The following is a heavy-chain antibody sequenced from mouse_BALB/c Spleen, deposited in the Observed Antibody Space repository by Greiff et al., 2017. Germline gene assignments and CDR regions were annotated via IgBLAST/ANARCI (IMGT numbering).Heavy chain of an antibody. Sequence: DVQLVESGGGLVQPGGSRKLSCAASGFTFSSFGMHWVRQAPEKGLEWVAYISSGSSTIYYADTVTGRFTISRDNPKNTLFLQMTSLRSEDTAMYYCARGITFDDWGQGTTRTVSS. CDR3: ARGITFDD. CDR1: GFTFSSFG. V-gene: IGHV5-17*02. CDR2: ISSGSSTI. D-gene: IGHD2-4*01. J-gene: IGHJ2*01.